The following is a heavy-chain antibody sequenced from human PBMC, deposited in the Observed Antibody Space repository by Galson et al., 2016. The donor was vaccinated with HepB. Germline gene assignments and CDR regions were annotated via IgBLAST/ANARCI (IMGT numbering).Heavy chain of an antibody. D-gene: IGHD6-19*01. V-gene: IGHV1-2*02. Sequence: SVKVSCKASGYSFNGHYLYWVRQAPGQGLEWMGWINPNNGGTKYVQKFQGRVSMTRDTSLNTIYIELSTLTSGDTAVYYCAKDGRYGSSWPGWFDAWGQGTQVTVFS. CDR2: INPNNGGT. CDR3: AKDGRYGSSWPGWFDA. J-gene: IGHJ5*02. CDR1: GYSFNGHY.